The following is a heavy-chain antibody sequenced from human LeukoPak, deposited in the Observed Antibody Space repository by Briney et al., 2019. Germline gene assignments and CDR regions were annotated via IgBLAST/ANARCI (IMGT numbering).Heavy chain of an antibody. CDR3: ATYSGYDRIFDC. Sequence: PGGSLRLSCVASTFTFSTSGMNWVRQAPGKGLEWVSYISGSSNAINYAGSVKGRFTVSRDNAKNSLYLQMNSLRAEDTAVYYCATYSGYDRIFDCWGQGTLVTVSS. D-gene: IGHD5-12*01. J-gene: IGHJ4*02. CDR2: ISGSSNAI. V-gene: IGHV3-48*01. CDR1: TFTFSTSG.